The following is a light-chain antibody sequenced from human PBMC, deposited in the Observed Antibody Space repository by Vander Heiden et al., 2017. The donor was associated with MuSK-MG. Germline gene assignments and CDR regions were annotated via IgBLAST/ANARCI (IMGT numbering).Light chain of an antibody. J-gene: IGLJ1*01. V-gene: IGLV2-23*02. CDR1: SSDVGSYNL. CDR2: YVS. CDR3: CSSEGSSTPGV. Sequence: QSALTQPASVSGSPGQSITISCTGTSSDVGSYNLVSWYQQHPGKAPKLMMVYVSKRPSGVSNRFFGSKSGNTASPKTTVLQAEEEADDYCCSSEGSSTPGVFGSGTKLTVL.